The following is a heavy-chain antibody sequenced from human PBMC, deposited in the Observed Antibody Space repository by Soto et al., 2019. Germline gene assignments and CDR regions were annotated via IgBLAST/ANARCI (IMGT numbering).Heavy chain of an antibody. D-gene: IGHD5-18*01. CDR1: GGSFSGYY. CDR2: INHSGST. Sequence: SETLSLTCAVYGGSFSGYYWSWIRQPPGKGLEWIGEINHSGSTNYNPALKSRVTISVDTSKNQFSLKLSSVTAADTAVYYCARGRRGQLPLRGYYGMDVWGQGTTVTVSS. J-gene: IGHJ6*02. V-gene: IGHV4-34*01. CDR3: ARGRRGQLPLRGYYGMDV.